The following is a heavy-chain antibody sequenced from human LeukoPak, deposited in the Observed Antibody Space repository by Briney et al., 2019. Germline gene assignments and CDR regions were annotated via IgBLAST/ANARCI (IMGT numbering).Heavy chain of an antibody. CDR2: IWYDGSNK. Sequence: GGSLRLSCAASGFTFSSYGMHWVRQAPGKGLEWVAVIWYDGSNKYYADSVKGRFTISRDNSKNTLYLQMNSPRAEDTAVYYCARDGEFLEWLGYHFDYWGQGTLVTVSS. D-gene: IGHD3-3*01. J-gene: IGHJ4*02. CDR1: GFTFSSYG. CDR3: ARDGEFLEWLGYHFDY. V-gene: IGHV3-33*01.